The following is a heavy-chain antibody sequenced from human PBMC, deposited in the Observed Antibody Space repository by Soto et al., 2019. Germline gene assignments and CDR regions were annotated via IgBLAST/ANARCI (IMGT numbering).Heavy chain of an antibody. CDR2: ISYDGSNK. CDR1: GFTFSSYG. Sequence: QVQLVESGGGVVQPGRSLRLSCAASGFTFSSYGMHWVRQAPGKGLEWVAGISYDGSNKYYADSVKGRFTISRDNAKNTLYLQMNSLRAEDTAVYYCAKDGTTGTTRYYYYGMDVWGQGTTVTVSS. J-gene: IGHJ6*02. CDR3: AKDGTTGTTRYYYYGMDV. V-gene: IGHV3-30*18. D-gene: IGHD1-1*01.